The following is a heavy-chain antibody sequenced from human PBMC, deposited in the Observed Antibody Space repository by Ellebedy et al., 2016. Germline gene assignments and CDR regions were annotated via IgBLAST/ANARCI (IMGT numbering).Heavy chain of an antibody. CDR2: IVPMSGSA. CDR3: ARVFDSGYDSAYFDN. D-gene: IGHD5-12*01. CDR1: GYTLNGYF. V-gene: IGHV1-69*13. J-gene: IGHJ4*02. Sequence: SVKVSCXPSGYTLNGYFIHWVRQAPGQGLECMGGIVPMSGSAGYAQNFQGRVTITADESTTTVYMEVTNLRSDDTAVYYCARVFDSGYDSAYFDNWGQGTLVTVSS.